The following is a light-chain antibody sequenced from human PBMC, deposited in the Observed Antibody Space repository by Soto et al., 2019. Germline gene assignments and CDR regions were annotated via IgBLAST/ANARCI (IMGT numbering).Light chain of an antibody. Sequence: SYELTQPPSVSVSPGQTASITCSGDKLGDKYACWYQQKPGQSPVLVIYQDSKRPSGIPERFSGSNSGNTATLTLSGTQAMDEADYYCQAWDSRTAVFGGGTKLTVL. CDR3: QAWDSRTAV. CDR2: QDS. CDR1: KLGDKY. V-gene: IGLV3-1*01. J-gene: IGLJ2*01.